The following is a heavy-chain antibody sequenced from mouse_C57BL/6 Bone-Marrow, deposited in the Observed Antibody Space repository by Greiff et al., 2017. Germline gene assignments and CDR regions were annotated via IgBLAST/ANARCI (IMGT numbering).Heavy chain of an antibody. Sequence: QVQLKQSGAELARPGASVKLSCKASGYTFTSYGISWVKQRTGQGLEWIGEIYSRSGNTYYNEKFKGKATLTADKSSSTAYMELRSLTSEDSAVYFCARDPYYGSSYWYFDVWGTGTTVTVSS. CDR2: IYSRSGNT. D-gene: IGHD1-1*01. CDR3: ARDPYYGSSYWYFDV. J-gene: IGHJ1*03. CDR1: GYTFTSYG. V-gene: IGHV1-81*01.